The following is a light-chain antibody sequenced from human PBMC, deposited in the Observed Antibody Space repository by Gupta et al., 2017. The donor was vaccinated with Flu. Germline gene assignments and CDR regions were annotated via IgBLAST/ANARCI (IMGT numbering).Light chain of an antibody. CDR1: QDISNY. V-gene: IGKV1-33*01. Sequence: DIQMTQSPSSLSASVGDRVTITCQASQDISNYLNWYQQKPGKAPKLLIYDASNVETGVPSRFSGSGSGTDFTFTISSLQPEDIATYYCLQDDNLPITFGPGTKVDIK. CDR2: DAS. J-gene: IGKJ3*01. CDR3: LQDDNLPIT.